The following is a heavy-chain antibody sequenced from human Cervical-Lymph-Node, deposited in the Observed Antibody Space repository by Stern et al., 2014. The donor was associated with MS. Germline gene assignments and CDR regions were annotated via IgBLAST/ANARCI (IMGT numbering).Heavy chain of an antibody. D-gene: IGHD6-6*01. Sequence: MQLVESGGGVVQPGRSLRLSCAASGFTFSSYGIHWVRQTPGKGLEWGAVICYDGSNKYYADSVKGRFTISRDNSENTAYLQMNSLRVEDTAVYYCAKGDSSSPLEYWGQGTLVTVSS. CDR1: GFTFSSYG. V-gene: IGHV3-33*06. CDR2: ICYDGSNK. J-gene: IGHJ4*02. CDR3: AKGDSSSPLEY.